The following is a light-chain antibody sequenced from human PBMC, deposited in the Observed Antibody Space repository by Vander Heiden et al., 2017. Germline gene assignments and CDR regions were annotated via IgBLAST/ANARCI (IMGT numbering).Light chain of an antibody. J-gene: IGLJ2*01. Sequence: NFKLTQPHSVSASPGTTVTISCTGSSGNIASNYVQWYRQRPGSAPTTVLYEDDQRPSGVPDRFSGSIDSSSNAASLTISGLKTEDEADYYCQSSDSSNVVVGGGTKLTVL. CDR1: SGNIASNY. CDR2: EDD. CDR3: QSSDSSNVV. V-gene: IGLV6-57*02.